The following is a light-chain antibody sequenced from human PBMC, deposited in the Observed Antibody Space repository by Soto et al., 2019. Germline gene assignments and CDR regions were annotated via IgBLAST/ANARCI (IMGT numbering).Light chain of an antibody. CDR1: SSDVGGFSY. CDR2: EVS. J-gene: IGLJ3*02. V-gene: IGLV2-14*01. Sequence: QSVLTQPASVSGSPGHSITISCTGTSSDVGGFSYVSWFQQHPGKAPKLMIYEVSNRPSGVSNRFSGSKSGNTASLTISGLQAEDEADYYCSSYTSSSRVFGGGTKLTVL. CDR3: SSYTSSSRV.